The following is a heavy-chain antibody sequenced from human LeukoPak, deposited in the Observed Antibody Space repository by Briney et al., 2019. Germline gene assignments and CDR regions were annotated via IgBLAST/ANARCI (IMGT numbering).Heavy chain of an antibody. Sequence: ASGKASCKASAYTFTSYGISWVRQAPGQGLEWMGWISTYNGNTNYAQKLQGRVTMTTETSTTTAYMELRRLTSDDTAVYYCARDPTTQTFDYWGQGTLVTVSS. V-gene: IGHV1-18*01. CDR2: ISTYNGNT. CDR3: ARDPTTQTFDY. CDR1: AYTFTSYG. D-gene: IGHD4-11*01. J-gene: IGHJ4*02.